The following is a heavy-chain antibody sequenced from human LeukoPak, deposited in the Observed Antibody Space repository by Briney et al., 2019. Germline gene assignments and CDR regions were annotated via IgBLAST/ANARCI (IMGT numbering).Heavy chain of an antibody. J-gene: IGHJ4*02. D-gene: IGHD4-17*01. V-gene: IGHV4-59*08. CDR2: IYYSGST. CDR3: ARHVFSQYGDYEDY. Sequence: SETLSLTCTVSGGSISSYYWSWIRQPPGKGLEWIGYIYYSGSTNYNPSLRSRVTISVDTSKNQFSLKLSSVTAADTAVYYCARHVFSQYGDYEDYWGQGTLVTVSS. CDR1: GGSISSYY.